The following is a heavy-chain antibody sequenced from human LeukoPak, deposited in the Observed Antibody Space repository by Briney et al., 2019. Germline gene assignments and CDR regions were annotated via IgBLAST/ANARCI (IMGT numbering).Heavy chain of an antibody. CDR1: GFTFSSYW. Sequence: GGSLRLSCAASGFTFSSYWMHWVRQAPGKGLAWVSRINSDRSSTNYADSVKGRFTISRDNDKNTLYLQMNSLRAEDTAVYYCARGYYDSSGYFKVGYNWFDPWGQGTLVTVSS. D-gene: IGHD3-22*01. V-gene: IGHV3-74*01. J-gene: IGHJ5*02. CDR2: INSDRSST. CDR3: ARGYYDSSGYFKVGYNWFDP.